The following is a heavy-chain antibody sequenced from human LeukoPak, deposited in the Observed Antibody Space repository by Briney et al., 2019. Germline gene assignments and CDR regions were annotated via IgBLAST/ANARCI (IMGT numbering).Heavy chain of an antibody. CDR3: ASPDETQWLVRLDY. V-gene: IGHV3-21*01. CDR2: ISSSSSYI. CDR1: GFTFSSYS. Sequence: GGSLRLSCAASGFTFSSYSMNWVRQAPGKGLEWVSSISSSSSYIYYADSVKGRFTISRDNAKNSLYLQMNSLRAEDTAVYYCASPDETQWLVRLDYWGQGTLFTVSS. J-gene: IGHJ4*02. D-gene: IGHD6-19*01.